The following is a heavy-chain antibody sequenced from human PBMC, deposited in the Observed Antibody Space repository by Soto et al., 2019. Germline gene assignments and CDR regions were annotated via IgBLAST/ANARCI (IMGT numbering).Heavy chain of an antibody. CDR3: ARNQYYDCIWGSYRPNWFDP. Sequence: GASVKVSCKASGYTFTSYDINWVRQATGQGLEWMGWMNPNSGNTGYAQKFQGRVTMTRNTSISTAYMELSSLRSEDTAVYYCARNQYYDCIWGSYRPNWFDPWGQGTLVTVSS. D-gene: IGHD3-16*02. CDR1: GYTFTSYD. V-gene: IGHV1-8*01. CDR2: MNPNSGNT. J-gene: IGHJ5*02.